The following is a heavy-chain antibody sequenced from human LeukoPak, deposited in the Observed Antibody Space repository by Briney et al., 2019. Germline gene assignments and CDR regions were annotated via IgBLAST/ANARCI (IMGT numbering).Heavy chain of an antibody. Sequence: GGSLRLSCAASGFTFSSYSMNWVRQAPGKGLEWVSSISSSSSYIYYADSVKGRFTISRDNAKNSLYLQMNSLRAEDTAVYYCAREKGYYYDSSGSDYWGQGTLVTVSS. CDR1: GFTFSSYS. D-gene: IGHD3-22*01. V-gene: IGHV3-21*01. J-gene: IGHJ4*02. CDR2: ISSSSSYI. CDR3: AREKGYYYDSSGSDY.